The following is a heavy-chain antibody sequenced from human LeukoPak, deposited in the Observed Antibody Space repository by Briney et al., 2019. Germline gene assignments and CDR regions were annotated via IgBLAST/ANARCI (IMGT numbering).Heavy chain of an antibody. CDR1: GGSISSGGYY. J-gene: IGHJ4*02. D-gene: IGHD1-26*01. CDR3: ARGGGSGSREFDY. CDR2: TYYSGST. Sequence: SETLSLTCTVSGGSISSGGYYWSWIRQHPGKGLEWIGYTYYSGSTYYNPSLKSRVTISVDTSKNQFPLKLSSVTAADTAVYYCARGGGSGSREFDYWGQGTLVTVSS. V-gene: IGHV4-31*03.